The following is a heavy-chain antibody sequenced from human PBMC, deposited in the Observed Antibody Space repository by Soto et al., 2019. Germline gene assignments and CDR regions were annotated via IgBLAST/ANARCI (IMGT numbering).Heavy chain of an antibody. CDR1: GYTFTSYD. Sequence: ASVKVSCKASGYTFTSYDINWVRQATGQGLEWMGWMNPNSGNTGYAQKFQGRVTMTRNTSISTAYMELSSLRSEDTAVYYCARAGRMYYYYGMDVWGQGTTVTVSS. CDR2: MNPNSGNT. CDR3: ARAGRMYYYYGMDV. J-gene: IGHJ6*02. V-gene: IGHV1-8*01.